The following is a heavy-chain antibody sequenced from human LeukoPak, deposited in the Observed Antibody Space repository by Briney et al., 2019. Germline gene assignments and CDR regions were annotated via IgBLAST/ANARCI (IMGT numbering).Heavy chain of an antibody. J-gene: IGHJ3*02. CDR2: ISSSSSYI. CDR1: GFTFSSYS. CDR3: SFGGYYYDSSGYISDAFDI. D-gene: IGHD3-22*01. Sequence: GGSLRLSCADSGFTFSSYSMNWVRQAPGKGLEWVSSISSSSSYIYYADSVKGRFTISRDNAKNSLYLQMNSLRAEDTAVYYCSFGGYYYDSSGYISDAFDIWGQGTMVTVSS. V-gene: IGHV3-21*01.